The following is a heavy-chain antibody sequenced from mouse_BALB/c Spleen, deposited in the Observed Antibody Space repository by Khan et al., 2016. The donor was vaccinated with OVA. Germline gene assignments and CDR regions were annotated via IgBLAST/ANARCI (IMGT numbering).Heavy chain of an antibody. V-gene: IGHV2-6-7*01. Sequence: QVQLQQSGPGLVAPSQSLSITCTVSGFSLTGYGAHWVRQPPGKGLEWLGMILGDGITDYNSALKSRLSISKDNSKSKVFLKMYSLQTDDTARYYCARGPYYGNYYAIDYWGQGTSVTVSS. CDR1: GFSLTGYG. CDR3: ARGPYYGNYYAIDY. D-gene: IGHD2-10*01. CDR2: ILGDGIT. J-gene: IGHJ4*01.